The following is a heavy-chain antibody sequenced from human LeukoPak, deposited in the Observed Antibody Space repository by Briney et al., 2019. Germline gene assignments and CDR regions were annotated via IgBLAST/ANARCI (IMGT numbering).Heavy chain of an antibody. V-gene: IGHV4-34*01. D-gene: IGHD5-18*01. CDR2: INHSGGT. J-gene: IGHJ6*03. CDR1: GCTFSNYS. CDR3: ASDGYSFSTNDWSRYCLGGYPTKYYYYMDV. Sequence: SETLSLTCAVYGCTFSNYSLTWIRQPPGKGLEWIGKINHSGGTNHNPSLMSRFIMSVDTSKNQISLKMNTLTAADTAVYFCASDGYSFSTNDWSRYCLGGYPTKYYYYMDVWGKRTTVTVS.